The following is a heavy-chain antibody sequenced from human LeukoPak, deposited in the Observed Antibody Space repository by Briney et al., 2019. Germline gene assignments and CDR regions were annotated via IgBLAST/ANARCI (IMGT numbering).Heavy chain of an antibody. V-gene: IGHV3-21*01. Sequence: GGSLRLSCAASGFTFSSYSMNWVRQAPGKGLEWVSSISSGSSYIYYADSMKGRFTISRDNAKNSLYLQMNSLRAEDTAVYYCARGPDYDILADYFDYWGQGTLVTVSS. J-gene: IGHJ4*02. CDR2: ISSGSSYI. D-gene: IGHD3-9*01. CDR1: GFTFSSYS. CDR3: ARGPDYDILADYFDY.